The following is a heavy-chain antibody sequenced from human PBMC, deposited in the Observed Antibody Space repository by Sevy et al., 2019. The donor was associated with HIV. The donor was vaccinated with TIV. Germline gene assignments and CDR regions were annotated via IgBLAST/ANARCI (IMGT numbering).Heavy chain of an antibody. CDR1: GFTFSSYA. Sequence: GGSLRLSCAASGFTFSSYAMHWVRQAPGKGLEWVAVISYDGSNKDYADSVKGRFTISRDNSKNTLYLQMNSLRAEDTAVYYCARDLGRGGVAEVYGAFDIWGQGTMVTVSS. V-gene: IGHV3-30-3*01. CDR3: ARDLGRGGVAEVYGAFDI. J-gene: IGHJ3*02. CDR2: ISYDGSNK. D-gene: IGHD2-8*01.